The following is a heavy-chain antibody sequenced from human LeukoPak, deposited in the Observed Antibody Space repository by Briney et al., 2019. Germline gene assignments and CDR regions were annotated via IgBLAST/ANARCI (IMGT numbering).Heavy chain of an antibody. CDR2: IYYSGST. Sequence: SETLSLTCTVSGGSMSSYYWSWLRQPPGKGLEWIGYIYYSGSTNYNPSLKSRVTISVDTSKNQFSLKLTSVTAADTAVYHCARACRLWRTYRPYWYFDLWGRGTLVTVSS. V-gene: IGHV4-59*01. D-gene: IGHD3-16*02. J-gene: IGHJ2*01. CDR1: GGSMSSYY. CDR3: ARACRLWRTYRPYWYFDL.